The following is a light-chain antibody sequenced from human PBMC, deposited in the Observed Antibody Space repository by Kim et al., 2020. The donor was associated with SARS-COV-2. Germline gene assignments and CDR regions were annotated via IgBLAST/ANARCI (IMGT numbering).Light chain of an antibody. CDR2: AVT. CDR3: CSFAGSHILV. J-gene: IGLJ2*01. CDR1: SSDIGDHNY. V-gene: IGLV2-11*01. Sequence: GRSVPISCTGSSSDIGDHNYVSWYQQHPGNVPKLIIYAVTRRPSGVPDRFSGSKSGNTASLTISGLQAEDEADYFCCSFAGSHILVFGGGTQLTVL.